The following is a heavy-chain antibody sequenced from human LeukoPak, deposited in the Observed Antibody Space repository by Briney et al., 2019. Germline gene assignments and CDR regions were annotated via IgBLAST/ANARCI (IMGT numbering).Heavy chain of an antibody. CDR2: IYYSGST. J-gene: IGHJ4*02. Sequence: SETLSLTCTVSGGSISSSSYYWGWIRQPPGKGLEWIGSIYYSGSTYYNPSLKSRVTISVDTSKNQFSLKLSSVTAADTAVYYCARDRPYYDFWSGYRFDYWGQGTLVTVSS. CDR1: GGSISSSSYY. CDR3: ARDRPYYDFWSGYRFDY. D-gene: IGHD3-3*01. V-gene: IGHV4-39*07.